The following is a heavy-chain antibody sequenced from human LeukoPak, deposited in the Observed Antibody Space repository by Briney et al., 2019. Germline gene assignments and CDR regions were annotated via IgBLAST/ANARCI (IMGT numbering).Heavy chain of an antibody. CDR2: TYYRSKWYN. Sequence: PSQTPSLTSALPVDCVSIKTAASNSIRHSPSSCLEWLGRTYYRSKWYNDYAVSVKSRITINPDTSKNQFSLHLNSVTPEDTAVYYCVRQLGGPFDCWGQGTLVTVSS. D-gene: IGHD6-13*01. CDR3: VRQLGGPFDC. CDR1: VDCVSIKTAA. J-gene: IGHJ4*02. V-gene: IGHV6-1*01.